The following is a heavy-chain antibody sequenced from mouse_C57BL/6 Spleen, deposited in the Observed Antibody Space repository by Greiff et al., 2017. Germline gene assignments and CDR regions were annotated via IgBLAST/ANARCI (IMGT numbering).Heavy chain of an antibody. V-gene: IGHV1-15*01. Sequence: QVQLKESGAELVRPGASVTLSCKASGYTFTDYEMHWVKQTPVHGLEWIGAIDPETGGTAYNQKFKGKAILTADKSSSTAYMELRSLTSEGSAVYYCTRKDYYGSIFDYWGQGTTLTVSS. CDR1: GYTFTDYE. D-gene: IGHD1-1*01. CDR3: TRKDYYGSIFDY. CDR2: IDPETGGT. J-gene: IGHJ2*01.